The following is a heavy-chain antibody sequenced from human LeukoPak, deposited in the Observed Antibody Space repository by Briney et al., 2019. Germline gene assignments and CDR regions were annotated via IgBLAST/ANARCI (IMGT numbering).Heavy chain of an antibody. J-gene: IGHJ4*02. CDR2: INHSGST. CDR1: GGSFSGYY. Sequence: SETLSLTCAVYGGSFSGYYWSWIRQPPGKGLEWIGEINHSGSTNYNPSLKSRVTISVDTSKSQFSLKLSSVTAADTAVYYCARGERITMIVVGLYYFDYWGQGTLVTVSS. V-gene: IGHV4-34*01. CDR3: ARGERITMIVVGLYYFDY. D-gene: IGHD3-22*01.